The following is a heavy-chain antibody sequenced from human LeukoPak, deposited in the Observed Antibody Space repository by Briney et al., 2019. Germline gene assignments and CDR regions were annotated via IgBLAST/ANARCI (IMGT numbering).Heavy chain of an antibody. CDR2: IRYDGSNK. D-gene: IGHD2-2*01. CDR1: GFTFSSYG. Sequence: PGGSLRLSCAASGFTFSSYGMHWVRQAPGKGLEWVAFIRYDGSNKYYVDSVKGRFTISRDNSKNTLYLQMNSLRAEDTAVYYCAKDLAGTLGYCSSTSCLFDYWGQGTLVTVSS. V-gene: IGHV3-30*02. CDR3: AKDLAGTLGYCSSTSCLFDY. J-gene: IGHJ4*02.